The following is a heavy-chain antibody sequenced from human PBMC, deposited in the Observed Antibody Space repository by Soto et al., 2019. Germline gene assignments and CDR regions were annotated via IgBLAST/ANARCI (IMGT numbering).Heavy chain of an antibody. J-gene: IGHJ4*02. V-gene: IGHV1-69*06. CDR3: ARVGKHWNYALAKPGFDY. CDR1: GGTFSSYA. Sequence: QVQLVQSGAEVKKPGSSVKVSCKASGGTFSSYAISWVRQAPGQGLEWMGGIIPIFGTANYAQKFQGRVTITADKSTSTAYMELSSLRSEDTAVYYCARVGKHWNYALAKPGFDYWGQGTLVTVSS. D-gene: IGHD1-7*01. CDR2: IIPIFGTA.